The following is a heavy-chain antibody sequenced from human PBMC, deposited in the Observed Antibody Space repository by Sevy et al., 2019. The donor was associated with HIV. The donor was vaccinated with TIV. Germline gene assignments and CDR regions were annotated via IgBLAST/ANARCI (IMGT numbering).Heavy chain of an antibody. J-gene: IGHJ4*02. CDR3: AMDIVATNDSGVTTFRMSY. CDR2: TYYRSKWYN. V-gene: IGHV6-1*01. D-gene: IGHD5-12*01. Sequence: KQSQTLSLTCAISGDSVSSNSAAWNWIRQSPSRGLEWLGRTYYRSKWYNDYAVSVKSRITINPDTSKTQFSLQLNSVTPEDTAVYYCAMDIVATNDSGVTTFRMSYWGQGTLVTVSS. CDR1: GDSVSSNSAA.